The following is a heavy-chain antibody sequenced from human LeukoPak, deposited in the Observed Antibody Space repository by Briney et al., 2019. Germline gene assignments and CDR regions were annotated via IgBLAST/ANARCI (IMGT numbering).Heavy chain of an antibody. CDR2: ISGSGGTT. V-gene: IGHV3-23*01. CDR1: GFTFCIYA. CDR3: ATLSGDYDYVHY. Sequence: GSLRLSCAASGFTFCIYAMCGGCEAPGEGLWCGSAISGSGGTTYSADSVKGRLTISTDNSKNTLYLQMNSLRAKGTAVYYCATLSGDYDYVHYSGQGTLVTVSS. D-gene: IGHD3-16*01. J-gene: IGHJ4*02.